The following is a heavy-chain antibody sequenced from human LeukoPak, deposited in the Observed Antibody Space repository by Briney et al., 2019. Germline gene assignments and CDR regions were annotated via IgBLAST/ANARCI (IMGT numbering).Heavy chain of an antibody. V-gene: IGHV3-7*01. CDR2: IQQDGSEK. CDR3: XKVSIAAAGSDY. D-gene: IGHD6-13*01. CDR1: GFTFSSYW. Sequence: GGSLRLSCAASGFTFSSYWMTWVRQAPGKGLEWVANIQQDGSEKYYVDSVKGRFTISRDNAKNSLYLQMDSLRAEDTAVYYCXKVSIAAAGSDYWGQGTLVTVSS. J-gene: IGHJ4*02.